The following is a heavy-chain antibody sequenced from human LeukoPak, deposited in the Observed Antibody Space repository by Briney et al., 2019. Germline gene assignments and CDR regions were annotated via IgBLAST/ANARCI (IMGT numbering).Heavy chain of an antibody. CDR2: VNRDSTTV. D-gene: IGHD6-13*01. V-gene: IGHV3-9*01. CDR1: GFTFYDYA. CDR3: ATASGSWYRYYFDN. J-gene: IGHJ4*02. Sequence: GGSLTLSCAASGFTFYDYAMHWVRQVPGKGLEWVGGVNRDSTTVAYGDSVKGRFTISRDNAENSLYLQMNSLRAEDTAVYYCATASGSWYRYYFDNWGQGTLVTVSS.